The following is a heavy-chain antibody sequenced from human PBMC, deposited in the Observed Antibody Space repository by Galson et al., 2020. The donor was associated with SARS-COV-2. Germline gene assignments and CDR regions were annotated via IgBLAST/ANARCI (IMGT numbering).Heavy chain of an antibody. V-gene: IGHV3-30-3*01. J-gene: IGHJ3*02. CDR3: ARPISKLRLLSGVYDI. D-gene: IGHD7-27*01. Sequence: GESLKISCAASGFTFSSYAMHWVRQAPGKGLEWVAVISYDGSNKYYADSVKGRFTISRDNSKNTLYLQMNSLRAEDTAVYYCARPISKLRLLSGVYDIWGQGTMVTVSS. CDR1: GFTFSSYA. CDR2: ISYDGSNK.